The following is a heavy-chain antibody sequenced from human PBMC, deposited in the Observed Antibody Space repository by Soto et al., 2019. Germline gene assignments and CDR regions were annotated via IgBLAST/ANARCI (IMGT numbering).Heavy chain of an antibody. V-gene: IGHV2-5*02. Sequence: QITLKESGPTLVKPTQTLTLTCTFSGFSLSTSGVGVGWIRQPPGKALEWLAHIYWDDDKRYSPSLKSRLTITKDTSKNQVVLTMTNMDPVDTATYYCAHRPYCSGGSCYYVWFDPWGQGTLVTVSS. D-gene: IGHD2-15*01. CDR2: IYWDDDK. J-gene: IGHJ5*02. CDR1: GFSLSTSGVG. CDR3: AHRPYCSGGSCYYVWFDP.